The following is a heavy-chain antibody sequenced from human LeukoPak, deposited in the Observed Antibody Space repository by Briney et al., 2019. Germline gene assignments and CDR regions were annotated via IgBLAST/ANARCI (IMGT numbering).Heavy chain of an antibody. V-gene: IGHV3-15*01. Sequence: GGSLRLSCAASGFTFSNAWMSWAREAPGKGLEWVVRIKSKTDGGTTDYAAPVKGRFTISRDDSKNTLYLQMNSLKTEDTAVYYCTTDLNSSGWYVGYWGQGTLVTVSS. D-gene: IGHD6-19*01. J-gene: IGHJ4*02. CDR2: IKSKTDGGTT. CDR1: GFTFSNAW. CDR3: TTDLNSSGWYVGY.